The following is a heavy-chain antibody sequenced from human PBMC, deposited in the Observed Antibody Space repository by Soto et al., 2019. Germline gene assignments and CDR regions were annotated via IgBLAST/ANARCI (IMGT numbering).Heavy chain of an antibody. CDR2: IIPIFGTA. CDR3: ARKGDYGVYFDY. V-gene: IGHV1-69*06. CDR1: GGTFSSYA. Sequence: SVKVSCKASGGTFSSYAISWVRQAPGQGLEWMGGIIPIFGTANYAQKFQGRVTITADKSTSTAYMELGSLRSEDTAVYYCARKGDYGVYFDYWGQGTLVTVSS. J-gene: IGHJ4*02. D-gene: IGHD4-17*01.